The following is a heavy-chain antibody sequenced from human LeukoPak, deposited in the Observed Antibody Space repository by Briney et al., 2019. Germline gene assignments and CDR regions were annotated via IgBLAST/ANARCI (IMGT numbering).Heavy chain of an antibody. CDR3: GRGRQGFYYGSGSYWGRWFDA. CDR1: GVSFRFYY. CDR2: INQSSST. J-gene: IGHJ5*02. V-gene: IGHV4-34*01. Sequence: SETLSLTCAVSGVSFRFYYWSWIRQPPGKRLNWIGAINQSSSTNYNPSLKSRVPISVDTSKDQFTLKLISVTSADTAGYYCGRGRQGFYYGSGSYWGRWFDAWGQGTLVTVSS. D-gene: IGHD3-10*01.